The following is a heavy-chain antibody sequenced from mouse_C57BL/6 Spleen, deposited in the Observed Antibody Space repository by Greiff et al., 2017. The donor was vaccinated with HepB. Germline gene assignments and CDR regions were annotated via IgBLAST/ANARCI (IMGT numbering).Heavy chain of an antibody. J-gene: IGHJ2*01. CDR1: GYTFTSYG. CDR2: IYPRSGNT. CDR3: ARSAFGSTVVATRYFDY. V-gene: IGHV1-81*01. Sequence: QVQLKQSGAELARPGASVKLSCKASGYTFTSYGISWVKQSTGQGLEWIGEIYPRSGNTYYNEKFKGKATLTADKSSSTAYMELRSLTSEDSAVYFCARSAFGSTVVATRYFDYWGQGTTLTVSS. D-gene: IGHD1-1*01.